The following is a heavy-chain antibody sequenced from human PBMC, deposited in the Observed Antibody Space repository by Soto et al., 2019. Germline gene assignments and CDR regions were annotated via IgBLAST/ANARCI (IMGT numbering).Heavy chain of an antibody. V-gene: IGHV4-31*03. J-gene: IGHJ2*01. CDR3: ARVYYDILTGYFLFSEYLPETWYFDL. D-gene: IGHD3-9*01. CDR1: GGSISSGGYY. CDR2: IYYSGST. Sequence: QVQLQESGPGLVKPSQTLSLTCTVSGGSISSGGYYWSWIRQHPGKGLEWIGYIYYSGSTYYNPSTKSRVTISVDTSKNQFSLKMSSVTAADTAVYSCARVYYDILTGYFLFSEYLPETWYFDLWGRGTLVTLSS.